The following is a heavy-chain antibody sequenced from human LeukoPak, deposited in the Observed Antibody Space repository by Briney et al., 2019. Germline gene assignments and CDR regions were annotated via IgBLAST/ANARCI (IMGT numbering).Heavy chain of an antibody. Sequence: PSETLSLTCTVSGGSISSYYWSWIRQPPGKGLEWIGYIYYSGSTNYNPSLKSRVTISVDTSKNQFSLKLSSVTAADTAVYYCARDQNEYCYDSSGYSLWGQGTLVTISS. CDR1: GGSISSYY. D-gene: IGHD3-22*01. CDR3: ARDQNEYCYDSSGYSL. V-gene: IGHV4-59*12. CDR2: IYYSGST. J-gene: IGHJ4*02.